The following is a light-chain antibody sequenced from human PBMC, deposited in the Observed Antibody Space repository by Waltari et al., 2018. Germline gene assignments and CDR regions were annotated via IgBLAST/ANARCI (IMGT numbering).Light chain of an antibody. Sequence: QSALTQPASVSGSPGPSITISCTGPAGAIGNYDHASCYQQHPGKAPKLIIYDVANRPSGVSDRFSGSKSGNTASLTISGLQAEDEADYYCKSFTNRLTYVFGSGTKVSV. CDR1: AGAIGNYDH. CDR2: DVA. CDR3: KSFTNRLTYV. J-gene: IGLJ1*01. V-gene: IGLV2-14*03.